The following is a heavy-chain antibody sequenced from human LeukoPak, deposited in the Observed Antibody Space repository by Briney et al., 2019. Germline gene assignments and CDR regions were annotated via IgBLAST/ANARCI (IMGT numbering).Heavy chain of an antibody. CDR3: AKDMGAVAGPAGY. CDR1: GFTFDDYA. CDR2: ISWNSGSI. Sequence: PGGSLRLSCAASGFTFDDYAMHWVRQAPGKGLEWVSGISWNSGSIGYADSVKGRFTISRDNAKNSLYLQMNSLRAEDTALYYCAKDMGAVAGPAGYWGQGTLVTVSS. J-gene: IGHJ4*02. D-gene: IGHD6-19*01. V-gene: IGHV3-9*01.